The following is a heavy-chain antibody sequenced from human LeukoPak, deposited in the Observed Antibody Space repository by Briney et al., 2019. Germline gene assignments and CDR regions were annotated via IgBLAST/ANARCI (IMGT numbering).Heavy chain of an antibody. Sequence: GGSLRLSCAASVFTFSSYAMTWVRQAPGKGLEWVSAISSSGGNTYYADTVKGRFTISRDDSKNTLYLQMNSLRAEDTAVYYWAKDYGSGSYYWHYWGQGTLVTVSS. V-gene: IGHV3-23*01. D-gene: IGHD3-10*01. J-gene: IGHJ4*02. CDR3: AKDYGSGSYYWHY. CDR2: ISSSGGNT. CDR1: VFTFSSYA.